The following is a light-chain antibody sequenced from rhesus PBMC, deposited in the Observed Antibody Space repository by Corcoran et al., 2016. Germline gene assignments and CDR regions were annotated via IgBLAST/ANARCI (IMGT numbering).Light chain of an antibody. Sequence: DIVMTQSPDSLAVSLGERVTINCKSSQSLLYSSNNKNYLAWYQQKPGQAPKLLIYWASTRESGVPNRGSGSGSGTDFTLTISGLQAEDVAVYYCQQYYSSPLTFGGGTKVEIK. CDR3: QQYYSSPLT. CDR1: QSLLYSSNNKNY. CDR2: WAS. J-gene: IGKJ4*01. V-gene: IGKV4-1*01.